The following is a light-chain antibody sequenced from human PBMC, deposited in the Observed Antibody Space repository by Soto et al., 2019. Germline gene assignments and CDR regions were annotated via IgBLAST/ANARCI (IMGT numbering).Light chain of an antibody. CDR1: RNVYTY. CDR3: QQRSYWPPWT. Sequence: EIVLTQYPATLSLSPGARATVSCRASRNVYTYLAWYQHKAGQAPRLLIYDASKRATGIPARFSGSGAVTDFTLTISSLEPEDFAVYYCQQRSYWPPWTFGQGTKVEIE. J-gene: IGKJ1*01. CDR2: DAS. V-gene: IGKV3-11*01.